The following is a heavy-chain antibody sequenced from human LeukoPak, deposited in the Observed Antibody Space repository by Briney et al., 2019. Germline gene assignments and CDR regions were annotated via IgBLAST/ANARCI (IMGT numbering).Heavy chain of an antibody. CDR2: ISGSGGST. Sequence: GGSLRLSCAASGFSFSNSALSWVRQAPGKGLEWVSDISGSGGSTYYADSVKGRFTISRDNSKNTLYLQMNSLRAEDTAVYYCAKRIQSAMATGYWGQGTLVTVSS. V-gene: IGHV3-23*01. D-gene: IGHD5-18*01. J-gene: IGHJ4*02. CDR3: AKRIQSAMATGY. CDR1: GFSFSNSA.